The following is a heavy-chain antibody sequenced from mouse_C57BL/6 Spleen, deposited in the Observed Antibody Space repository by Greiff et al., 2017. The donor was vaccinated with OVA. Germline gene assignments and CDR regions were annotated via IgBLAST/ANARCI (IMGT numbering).Heavy chain of an antibody. V-gene: IGHV1-80*01. CDR2: IYPGDGDT. Sequence: VKLQQSGAELVKPGASVKISCKASGYAFSSYWMNWVKQRPGKGLEWIGQIYPGDGDTNYNGKFKGKATLTADKSSSTAYMQLSSLTSEDSAVYFCARCLYYYGSSFDYWGQGTTLTVSS. CDR3: ARCLYYYGSSFDY. CDR1: GYAFSSYW. D-gene: IGHD1-1*01. J-gene: IGHJ2*01.